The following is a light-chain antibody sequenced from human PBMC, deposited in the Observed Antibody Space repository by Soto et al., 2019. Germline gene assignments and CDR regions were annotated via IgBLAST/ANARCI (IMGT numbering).Light chain of an antibody. CDR3: SSYSSSSSLYV. J-gene: IGLJ1*01. CDR2: KVS. V-gene: IGLV2-14*01. Sequence: QSALTQPASVSGSPGQSITISCTGTSSDVGAYNYVSWYQQHPGKAPKVMIYKVSNRPSGVSDRFSGSKSANTASLTISGLQAEDEADYYCSSYSSSSSLYVFGTGTKLTVL. CDR1: SSDVGAYNY.